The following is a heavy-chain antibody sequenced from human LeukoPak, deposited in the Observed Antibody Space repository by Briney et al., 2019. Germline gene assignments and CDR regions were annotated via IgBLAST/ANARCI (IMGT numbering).Heavy chain of an antibody. CDR3: ARVAEYYERRYIRIPSTPDY. CDR1: GGTFTSYA. D-gene: IGHD3-22*01. J-gene: IGHJ4*02. CDR2: IIPIFGTA. Sequence: SVKVSCKASGGTFTSYAISWVRQAPGQGLEWMGRIIPIFGTANYAQKSQGRVTITTDESTSTAYMELSSLRSEDTAVYYCARVAEYYERRYIRIPSTPDYWGQGTLVTVSS. V-gene: IGHV1-69*05.